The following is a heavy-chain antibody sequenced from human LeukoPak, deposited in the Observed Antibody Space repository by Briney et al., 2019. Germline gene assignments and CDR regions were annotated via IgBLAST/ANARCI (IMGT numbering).Heavy chain of an antibody. CDR1: GFTLSSYW. D-gene: IGHD3-10*01. J-gene: IGHJ4*02. CDR2: INSDGSSS. CDR3: ASILRSSSGYYFDY. V-gene: IGHV3-74*01. Sequence: PGGTLRLSCAASGFTLSSYWMHWVRQIPGKGLVWVSHINSDGSSSTYADSVEGRFTISRDNAKNTFYLQMNSLRDEDTAVYYCASILRSSSGYYFDYWGQGTLVTVSS.